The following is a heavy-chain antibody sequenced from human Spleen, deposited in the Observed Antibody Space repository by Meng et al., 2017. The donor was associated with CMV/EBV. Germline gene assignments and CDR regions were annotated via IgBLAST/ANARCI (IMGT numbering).Heavy chain of an antibody. CDR2: IIPIFGTS. D-gene: IGHD6-19*01. CDR3: ATGDSSGWYRFSWFDP. Sequence: GDTFSSYAVSWVRQAPGQDLEWMGAIIPIFGTSNYAESFQGRVTITTDESMTTAYMELSSLRSDDTAVYYCATGDSSGWYRFSWFDPWGQGTLVTVSS. CDR1: GDTFSSYA. J-gene: IGHJ5*02. V-gene: IGHV1-69*05.